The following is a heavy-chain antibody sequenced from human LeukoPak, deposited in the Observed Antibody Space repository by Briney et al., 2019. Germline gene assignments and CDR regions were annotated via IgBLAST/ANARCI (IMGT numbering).Heavy chain of an antibody. V-gene: IGHV3-48*03. CDR1: GFTFSSYE. CDR2: ISSSGSTI. J-gene: IGHJ4*01. Sequence: GGSLRLSCAASGFTFSSYEMNWVRQAPGKGLEWVSYISSSGSTIYYADSVKGRFTISRDNAKNSLYLQMNSLRAEDTAVYYWARDYYGSGSTQFDYWGQGTLGTVSS. D-gene: IGHD3-10*01. CDR3: ARDYYGSGSTQFDY.